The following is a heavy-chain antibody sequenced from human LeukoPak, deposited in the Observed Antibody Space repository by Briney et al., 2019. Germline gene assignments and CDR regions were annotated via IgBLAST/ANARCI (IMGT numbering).Heavy chain of an antibody. Sequence: AGGSLRLSCAASGFTFSNAWMSWVRQAPGKRRERVGRIKRKTDGGTTDYAAPVKGRFTISRDDSKNTQYLQINSLKTEDTAVYYCTTVLWFGELAHVKSQVSLYFDYWGQGTLVTVSS. CDR2: IKRKTDGGTT. CDR3: TTVLWFGELAHVKSQVSLYFDY. CDR1: GFTFSNAW. V-gene: IGHV3-15*01. J-gene: IGHJ4*02. D-gene: IGHD3-10*01.